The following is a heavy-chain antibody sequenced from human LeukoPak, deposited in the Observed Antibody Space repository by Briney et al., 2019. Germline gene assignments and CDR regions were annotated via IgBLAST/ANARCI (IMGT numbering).Heavy chain of an antibody. D-gene: IGHD3-3*01. CDR2: INHSGST. CDR3: ARGGFYYDFWSGYYTSHGWFDP. V-gene: IGHV4-34*01. Sequence: KPSETLSLTCAVYGGSFTGYYWSWIRQPPGKGLEWIGEINHSGSTNYNPSLKSRVTISVDTSKNQFSLKLSSVTAADTAVYYCARGGFYYDFWSGYYTSHGWFDPWGQGTLVTVSS. J-gene: IGHJ5*02. CDR1: GGSFTGYY.